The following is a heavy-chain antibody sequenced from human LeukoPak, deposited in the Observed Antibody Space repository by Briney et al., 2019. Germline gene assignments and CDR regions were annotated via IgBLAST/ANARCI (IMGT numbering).Heavy chain of an antibody. Sequence: GGSLRLSCAASGFIFSSCAMNWVRQAPGKGLEWVSGISGSGGITHYTDSVRGRFTISRDNSKNTLYLQMNSLRAEDTALYYCAKGLERESRLDSWGQGTLVTVSS. CDR3: AKGLERESRLDS. J-gene: IGHJ4*02. V-gene: IGHV3-23*01. D-gene: IGHD1-1*01. CDR2: ISGSGGIT. CDR1: GFIFSSCA.